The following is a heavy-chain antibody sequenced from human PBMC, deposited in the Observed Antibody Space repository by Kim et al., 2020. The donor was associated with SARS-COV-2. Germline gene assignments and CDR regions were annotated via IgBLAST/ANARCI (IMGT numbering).Heavy chain of an antibody. CDR1: GGSISSSSYY. J-gene: IGHJ6*02. CDR3: ARGPYSGSYLLEALYYYYYGMDV. V-gene: IGHV4-39*07. D-gene: IGHD1-26*01. CDR2: IYYSGST. Sequence: SETLSLTCTVSGGSISSSSYYWGWIRQPPGKGLEWIGSIYYSGSTYYNPSLKSRVTISVDTSKNQFSLKLSSVTAADTAVYYCARGPYSGSYLLEALYYYYYGMDVWGQGTTVTVSS.